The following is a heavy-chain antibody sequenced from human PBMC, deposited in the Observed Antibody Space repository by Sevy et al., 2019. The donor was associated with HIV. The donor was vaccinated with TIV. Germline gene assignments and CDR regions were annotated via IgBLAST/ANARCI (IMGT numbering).Heavy chain of an antibody. CDR1: GFTFSSYA. CDR3: AKPMGVVVRAAHYYGMYV. J-gene: IGHJ6*02. CDR2: ISGSGGST. Sequence: GGSLRLSCTASGFTFSSYAMIWVRQAPGKGLEWVSAISGSGGSTNYADSVKGRFTISRDNSKNTQYLQMNSLRAEDTAVYYCAKPMGVVVRAAHYYGMYVWGQGTTVTVSS. V-gene: IGHV3-23*01. D-gene: IGHD2-2*01.